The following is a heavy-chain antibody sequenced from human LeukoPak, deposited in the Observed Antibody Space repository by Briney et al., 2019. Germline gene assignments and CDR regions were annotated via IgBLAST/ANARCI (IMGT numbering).Heavy chain of an antibody. CDR3: AKVAWPDAYDI. CDR1: GFTFSSYA. V-gene: IGHV3-30-3*01. D-gene: IGHD5-24*01. J-gene: IGHJ3*02. CDR2: ISYDGSNK. Sequence: PGRSLRLSCAASGFTFSSYAMHWVRQAPGKGLEWVAVISYDGSNKYYADSVKGRFTISRDNSKNTLYLHMNSLRAEDTAVYYCAKVAWPDAYDIWGQGTMVTVSS.